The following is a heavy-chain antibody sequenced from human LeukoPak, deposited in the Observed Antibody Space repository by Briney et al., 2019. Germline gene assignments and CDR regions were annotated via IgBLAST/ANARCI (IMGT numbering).Heavy chain of an antibody. CDR2: IYTSGST. V-gene: IGHV4-61*02. J-gene: IGHJ6*03. D-gene: IGHD1-26*01. CDR1: GGSISSGGYY. Sequence: PSETLSLTCTVSGGSISSGGYYWSWIRQPAGKGLEWIGRIYTSGSTNYNPSLKSRVTISVDTSKNQFSLKLSSVTAADTAVYYCARVYEGATTWEPYYYYYYMDVWGKGTTVTVSS. CDR3: ARVYEGATTWEPYYYYYYMDV.